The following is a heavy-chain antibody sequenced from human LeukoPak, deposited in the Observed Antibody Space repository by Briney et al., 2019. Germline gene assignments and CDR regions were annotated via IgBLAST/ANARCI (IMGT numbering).Heavy chain of an antibody. J-gene: IGHJ5*02. CDR1: SYSISSGYY. V-gene: IGHV4-38-2*02. CDR3: ARVPHGETIFGVVLYWFDP. Sequence: SETLSLTCTASSYSISSGYYWGWIRQPPGKGLEWIGSIYHSGSTYYNPSLKSRVTITVDTSKNQFSLKLNSVTAADTAVYYCARVPHGETIFGVVLYWFDPWGQGILVTVSS. D-gene: IGHD3-3*01. CDR2: IYHSGST.